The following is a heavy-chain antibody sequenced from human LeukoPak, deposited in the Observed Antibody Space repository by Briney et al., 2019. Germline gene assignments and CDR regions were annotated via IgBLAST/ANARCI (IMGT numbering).Heavy chain of an antibody. Sequence: TLPLTCAVSGGSLSSGSYYWCWLRQPAGKGLEWIGRIHSSGSTNYNPSLKSRVSISADTSKNQFSLKLTSVTAADTAVYYCARDGDYGDYEYWGQGTLVTVSS. D-gene: IGHD4-17*01. CDR1: GGSLSSGSYY. CDR2: IHSSGST. J-gene: IGHJ4*02. CDR3: ARDGDYGDYEY. V-gene: IGHV4-61*02.